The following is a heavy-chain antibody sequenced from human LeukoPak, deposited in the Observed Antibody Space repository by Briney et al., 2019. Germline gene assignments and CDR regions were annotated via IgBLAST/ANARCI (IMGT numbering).Heavy chain of an antibody. J-gene: IGHJ4*02. CDR1: GYTFTSYD. Sequence: ASVKVSCKASGYTFTSYDINWVRQAAGQGLEWMGWMNPNSGNTVYAQKFQGRVTMTRNTSISTAYMELSSLRSEDTAVYYCARVGIGYYDFWSGYPHTLDYWGQGTLVTVSS. D-gene: IGHD3-3*01. CDR3: ARVGIGYYDFWSGYPHTLDY. V-gene: IGHV1-8*01. CDR2: MNPNSGNT.